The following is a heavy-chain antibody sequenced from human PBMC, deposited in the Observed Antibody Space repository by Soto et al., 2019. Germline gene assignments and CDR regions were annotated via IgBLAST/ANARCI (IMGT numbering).Heavy chain of an antibody. CDR2: IYSAGST. V-gene: IGHV4-39*01. J-gene: IGHJ4*02. D-gene: IGHD4-4*01. Sequence: ASETLSLTCTVSGDSITRSSYYWAWIRQPPGKGLEWIGSIYSAGSTNYNPSLKSRVTISVGTSKNQFSLKLTSVAAADTAVYFCARLRGPSKYYFDSWGQGTLVTVSS. CDR3: ARLRGPSKYYFDS. CDR1: GDSITRSSYY.